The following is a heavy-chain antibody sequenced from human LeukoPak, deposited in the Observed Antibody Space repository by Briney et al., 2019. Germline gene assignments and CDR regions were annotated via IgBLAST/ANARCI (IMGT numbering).Heavy chain of an antibody. D-gene: IGHD6-19*01. Sequence: GGSLRLSCAASGFTFSSYGMHWVRQAPGKGLEWVAVIWYDGSNKYYADSVKGRFTISRDNSKNTLYLQMNSLRAEDTAVYYCAKPAVAVKDGGRRTYFDYWGQGTLVTVSS. CDR1: GFTFSSYG. V-gene: IGHV3-33*06. CDR2: IWYDGSNK. J-gene: IGHJ4*02. CDR3: AKPAVAVKDGGRRTYFDY.